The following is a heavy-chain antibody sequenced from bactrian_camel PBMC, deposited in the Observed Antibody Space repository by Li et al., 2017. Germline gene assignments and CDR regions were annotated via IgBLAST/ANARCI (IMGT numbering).Heavy chain of an antibody. CDR1: GITFRSYS. Sequence: VQLVESGGASVQAGGSLTLSCATSGITFRSYSMGWFRQKPGLGREGVAAIRRDGGETWYAASVKGRFTISRDSAENTVYLQMNNLQPEDTATYYCAEGRGSRGEHCYSLNYWGQGTQVTVS. J-gene: IGHJ4*01. V-gene: IGHV3S40*01. CDR3: AEGRGSRGEHCYSLNY. CDR2: IRRDGGET. D-gene: IGHD6*01.